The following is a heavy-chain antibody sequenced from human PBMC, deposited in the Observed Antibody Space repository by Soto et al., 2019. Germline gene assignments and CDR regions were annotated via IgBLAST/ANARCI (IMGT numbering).Heavy chain of an antibody. V-gene: IGHV1-46*01. J-gene: IGHJ6*02. CDR3: ARGSLDYYYGMDV. Sequence: QVQLVQSGAEVKKPGASVKVSCKASGYTFTSYYMHWVRQAPGQGLEWMGIINPSGGSTSYVQKCQGRVTMTRDTSTSTVYMELSSLRSEDTAVYYCARGSLDYYYGMDVWGQGTTVTVSS. CDR1: GYTFTSYY. CDR2: INPSGGST.